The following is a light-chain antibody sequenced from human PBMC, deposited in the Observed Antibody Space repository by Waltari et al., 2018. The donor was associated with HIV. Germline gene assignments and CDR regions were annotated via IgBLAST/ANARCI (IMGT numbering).Light chain of an antibody. J-gene: IGKJ4*01. Sequence: ENVLTQSPDSLSLSPGERATLSCRASQTITSNYLAWYQQKAGQAPRLLIYGASRRATGIPDRFSGSGSGTDFTLTISRLEPEDFAVYYCQQYGTSPLTFGGGAKVEIK. CDR1: QTITSNY. CDR3: QQYGTSPLT. V-gene: IGKV3-20*01. CDR2: GAS.